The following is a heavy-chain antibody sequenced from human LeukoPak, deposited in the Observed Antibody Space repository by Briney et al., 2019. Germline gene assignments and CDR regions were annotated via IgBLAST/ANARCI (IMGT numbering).Heavy chain of an antibody. CDR3: ASYPRSYPTPPFDF. D-gene: IGHD3-16*02. CDR1: GYSFTAQY. V-gene: IGHV1-2*02. J-gene: IGHJ4*02. Sequence: GASVKVSCKVSGYSFTAQYIHWLRQAPGQGLEWMGWINPKNGDTKYAQSFVGRVTMTRDTSTTTAYMELRSLRSDDTAVYFCASYPRSYPTPPFDFWGQGTLVTVSS. CDR2: INPKNGDT.